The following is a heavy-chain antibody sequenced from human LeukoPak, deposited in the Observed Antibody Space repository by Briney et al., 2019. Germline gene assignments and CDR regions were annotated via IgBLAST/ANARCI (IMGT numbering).Heavy chain of an antibody. CDR2: MKQDGSEK. CDR3: ARDFNYYDSSVNYFDY. J-gene: IGHJ4*02. Sequence: GGSLRPSRAASGFTLSRYWMSWVRQAPGKGLEWVANMKQDGSEKNYVDSVKGRFTISRDNAENSLHLQMNSLRAEDTAVYYCARDFNYYDSSVNYFDYWGQGTLVTVSS. V-gene: IGHV3-7*01. D-gene: IGHD3-22*01. CDR1: GFTLSRYW.